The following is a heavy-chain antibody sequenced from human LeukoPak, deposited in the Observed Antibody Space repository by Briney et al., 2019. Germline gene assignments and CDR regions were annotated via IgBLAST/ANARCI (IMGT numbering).Heavy chain of an antibody. CDR1: GFSLSTSAVA. J-gene: IGHJ4*02. V-gene: IGHV2-5*01. CDR2: IYGNDDK. CDR3: AHRAYTYGPLDY. Sequence: ESGPTLVKPTQTLTLTCSFSGFSLSTSAVAVGWIRQPPGKALEWLALIYGNDDKHYSPSLKSRLTITKDTSKNQVVLTMAIVDPVDTATYYCAHRAYTYGPLDYWGQGTLVTDSS. D-gene: IGHD5-18*01.